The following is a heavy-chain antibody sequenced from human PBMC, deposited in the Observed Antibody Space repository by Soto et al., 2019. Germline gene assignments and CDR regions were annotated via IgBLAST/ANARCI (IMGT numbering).Heavy chain of an antibody. D-gene: IGHD1-26*01. V-gene: IGHV4-59*01. CDR2: INYSGST. CDR3: AWYSGLFDY. Sequence: QVQLQESGPGLVKPSETLSPTCTVSGGSISSYYWSWIRQPPGKGLEWIGYINYSGSTNYNPSLRSRVTISVDTSKNQFSLKLSSVTAADKAVYYCAWYSGLFDYWGQGTLVTVSS. J-gene: IGHJ4*02. CDR1: GGSISSYY.